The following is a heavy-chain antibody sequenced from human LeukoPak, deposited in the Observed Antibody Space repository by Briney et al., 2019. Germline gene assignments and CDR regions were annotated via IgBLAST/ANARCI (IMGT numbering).Heavy chain of an antibody. CDR1: GFPFNNYG. CDR2: ISYDATDK. J-gene: IGHJ4*02. D-gene: IGHD4-11*01. CDR3: AKPSYDYSNFFDY. V-gene: IGHV3-30*18. Sequence: GGSLRLSCAASGFPFNNYGMHWVRQAPGKGLEWVAVISYDATDKYYADSVKGRFTISRDNSKNTLYLQMNSLRVEDTAVYYCAKPSYDYSNFFDYWGQGTLVTVSS.